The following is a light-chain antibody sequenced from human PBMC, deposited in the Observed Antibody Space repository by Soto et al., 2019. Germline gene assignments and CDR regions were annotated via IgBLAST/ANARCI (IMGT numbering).Light chain of an antibody. CDR1: SSNIGNNF. CDR2: AND. J-gene: IGLJ2*01. Sequence: QSVLTQPPSVSAAPGQRVTISCSGSSSNIGNNFVSWYQQFPGTAPKLLIYANDKRPSGISDRFSGSKSGTSATLGITGLQTGDEADYYCGTWDSSLSAGVFGGGTKLTVL. CDR3: GTWDSSLSAGV. V-gene: IGLV1-51*02.